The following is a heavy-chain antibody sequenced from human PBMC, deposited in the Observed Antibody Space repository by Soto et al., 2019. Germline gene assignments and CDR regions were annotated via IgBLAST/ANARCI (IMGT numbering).Heavy chain of an antibody. Sequence: QVQLVQSGAEVKKPGASVKVSCKASGYTFTSYGITWVRQAPGQGLEWMGWISAYNGNTNYAQKLQGRVTMTTDTSTSTADMELRSLRSDDTAVYYWARDRGSYALDYWGQGTLVTVSS. CDR3: ARDRGSYALDY. V-gene: IGHV1-18*01. CDR1: GYTFTSYG. J-gene: IGHJ4*02. D-gene: IGHD1-26*01. CDR2: ISAYNGNT.